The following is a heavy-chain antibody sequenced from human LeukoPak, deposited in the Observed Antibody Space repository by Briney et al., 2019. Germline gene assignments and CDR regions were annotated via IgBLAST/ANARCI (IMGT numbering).Heavy chain of an antibody. CDR2: INHSGST. D-gene: IGHD6-19*01. Sequence: SETLSLTCAVYGGSFSGYYWSWIRQPPGKGLEWIGEINHSGSTNYNPSLKSRVTISVDTSKNQFSLKLSSVTAADTAVYYCARIGGQWRRPFDYWGQGTLVTVSS. J-gene: IGHJ4*02. CDR1: GGSFSGYY. CDR3: ARIGGQWRRPFDY. V-gene: IGHV4-34*01.